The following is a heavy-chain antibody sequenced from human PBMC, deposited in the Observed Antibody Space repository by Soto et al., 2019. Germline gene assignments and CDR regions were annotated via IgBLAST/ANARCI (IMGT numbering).Heavy chain of an antibody. CDR2: IYYSGST. D-gene: IGHD4-17*01. J-gene: IGHJ4*02. CDR3: ARAAPTTSPYYFDY. Sequence: SESLSPTCPDSGCSISSYYWSWVRQPPEKGLEWIGYIYYSGSTNYNPSLKSRFTISVDTSKNQFSLKLSSVTAADTAVYYCARAAPTTSPYYFDYWGQGTLVTVSS. V-gene: IGHV4-59*01. CDR1: GCSISSYY.